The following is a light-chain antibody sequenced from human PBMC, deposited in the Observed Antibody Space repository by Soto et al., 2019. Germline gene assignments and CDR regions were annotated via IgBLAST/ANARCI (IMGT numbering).Light chain of an antibody. V-gene: IGKV1-27*01. Sequence: IQMTQSPSSLSASVGDRVTITCRASQVISNYLAWYQQKPGQVPKLLIYTASTLQPGVPSRFSGSGYGTEFTLTINSLQPDDVATYYCQKYNSAPLTVGGGTKVDSK. CDR1: QVISNY. CDR2: TAS. CDR3: QKYNSAPLT. J-gene: IGKJ4*01.